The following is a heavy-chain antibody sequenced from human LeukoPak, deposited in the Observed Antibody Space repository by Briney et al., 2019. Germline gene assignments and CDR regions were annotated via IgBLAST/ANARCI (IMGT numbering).Heavy chain of an antibody. V-gene: IGHV1-2*02. D-gene: IGHD6-19*01. CDR3: ARDRSSGWHNWFDP. J-gene: IGHJ5*02. CDR1: GYTFTGYY. CDR2: INPNSGGT. Sequence: GASVKVSCKASGYTFTGYYMHWVRQAPGQGLEWMGWINPNSGGTNYAQKFQGRVTMTRDTSISTAYMELSRLRSDDTAVYYCARDRSSGWHNWFDPWGQGTLVTVSS.